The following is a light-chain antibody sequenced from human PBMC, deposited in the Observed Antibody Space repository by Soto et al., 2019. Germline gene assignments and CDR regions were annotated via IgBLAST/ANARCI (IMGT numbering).Light chain of an antibody. J-gene: IGKJ2*01. V-gene: IGKV3-15*01. Sequence: EIGMTQSPATLSVSPGERTTLSCRASQSVSSNLAWYQQKPGQAPRLLIYGASTRATGIPARFSGSGSGTEFTLTISSLQSEDFAVYYCQQYGISYTFGQGTKLEIK. CDR3: QQYGISYT. CDR1: QSVSSN. CDR2: GAS.